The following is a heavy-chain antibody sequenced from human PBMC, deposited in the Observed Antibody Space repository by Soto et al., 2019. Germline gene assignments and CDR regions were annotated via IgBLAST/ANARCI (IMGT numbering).Heavy chain of an antibody. Sequence: QVQLQESGPGLVKPSETLSLTCTVSGGSISSYYWSWIRQPPGKGREWIGYISYSGSTKYNPSLKGTVTISVETSQSQVSLKLSSVTGAHTAVYYCARDRVDRGVEDYDFYGMDVWGQGTTVTVSS. J-gene: IGHJ6*02. V-gene: IGHV4-59*01. D-gene: IGHD3-10*01. CDR1: GGSISSYY. CDR3: ARDRVDRGVEDYDFYGMDV. CDR2: ISYSGST.